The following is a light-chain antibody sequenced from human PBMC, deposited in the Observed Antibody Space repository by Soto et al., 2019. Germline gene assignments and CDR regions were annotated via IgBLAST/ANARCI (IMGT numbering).Light chain of an antibody. Sequence: QPVLTQPASGSGSPGQSIAISCTGTSSDVGTYDLVSWYQQHPGKAPKLMIYEGTKRPSGVSNRFSGSKSANTASLTISGLQPEDEADYYCCSSAGSSLYVFGSGTKVTVL. CDR2: EGT. CDR3: CSSAGSSLYV. CDR1: SSDVGTYDL. J-gene: IGLJ1*01. V-gene: IGLV2-23*01.